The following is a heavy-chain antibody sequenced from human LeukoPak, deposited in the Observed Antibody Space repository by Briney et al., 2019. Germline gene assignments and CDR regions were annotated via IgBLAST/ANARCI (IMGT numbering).Heavy chain of an antibody. CDR2: IRGSGASS. CDR1: GFTFSNHA. CDR3: GRDPNGDYVGAFDF. J-gene: IGHJ3*01. V-gene: IGHV3-23*01. Sequence: GSVRLSCEASGFTFSNHAMTWVRQAPGKGLEWVSSIRGSGASSFYADSVKGRFAMSRDNSKSTLYLQMNSLRVGDTAVYYCGRDPNGDYVGAFDFGGQGTLVTVSS. D-gene: IGHD4-17*01.